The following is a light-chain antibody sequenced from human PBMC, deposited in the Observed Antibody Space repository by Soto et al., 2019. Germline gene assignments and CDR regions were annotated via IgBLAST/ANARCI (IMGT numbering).Light chain of an antibody. J-gene: IGKJ5*01. V-gene: IGKV3-15*01. Sequence: EKVMTQSPATLSVSPGESATLSCRASHSVNSHVAWYQQKPDQAPRLLLYGASTRATGIPVRFSGSGFGTEFTLTISSLQSEDFAVYYCQQYKNWPLFGQGTRLEIK. CDR2: GAS. CDR1: HSVNSH. CDR3: QQYKNWPL.